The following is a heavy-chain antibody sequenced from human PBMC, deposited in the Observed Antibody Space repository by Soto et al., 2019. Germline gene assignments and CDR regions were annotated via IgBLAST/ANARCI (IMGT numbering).Heavy chain of an antibody. CDR1: GGSFSGYY. V-gene: IGHV4-34*09. D-gene: IGHD2-15*01. Sequence: SETLSLTCAVYGGSFSGYYWSWIRQHPGKGLEWIGYIYYSGSTYYNPSLKSRVTISEDTSKNQFSLKLSSVTAADTAVYYCARDNVVVVVAAPPEWYFDLWGRGTLVTVSS. J-gene: IGHJ2*01. CDR2: IYYSGST. CDR3: ARDNVVVVVAAPPEWYFDL.